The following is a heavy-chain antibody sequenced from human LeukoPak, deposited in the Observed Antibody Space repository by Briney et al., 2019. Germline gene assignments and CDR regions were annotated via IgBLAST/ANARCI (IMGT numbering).Heavy chain of an antibody. CDR1: GFTFSSYG. J-gene: IGHJ4*02. CDR3: AKCISGSYPNKPYDY. Sequence: SGGSLRLSCAASGFTFSSYGMHWVRQAPGKGLEWVAFIRYDGSNKYYADSVKGRFTISRDNSQNTLYLQMNSLRAEDTAVYYCAKCISGSYPNKPYDYWGQGALVTVSS. V-gene: IGHV3-30*02. D-gene: IGHD1-26*01. CDR2: IRYDGSNK.